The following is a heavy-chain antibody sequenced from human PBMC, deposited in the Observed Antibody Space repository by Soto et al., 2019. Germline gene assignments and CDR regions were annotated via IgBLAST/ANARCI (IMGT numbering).Heavy chain of an antibody. D-gene: IGHD5-12*01. J-gene: IGHJ4*02. CDR2: VYWDDDK. CDR3: ARSQYSGYDRDFDY. V-gene: IGHV2-5*02. CDR1: GFSLSSSAVG. Sequence: QITLKESGPTLVNPTQTLTLTCTFSGFSLSSSAVGAGVGWIRQPPGQAPEWLAIVYWDDDKRYNPSLNSRLTITKDTSKSQVVLTLTNMDPVDTATYYCARSQYSGYDRDFDYWGQGTLVTVSS.